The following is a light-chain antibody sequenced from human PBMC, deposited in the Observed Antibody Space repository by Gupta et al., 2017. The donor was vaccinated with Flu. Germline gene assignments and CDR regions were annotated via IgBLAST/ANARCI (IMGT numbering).Light chain of an antibody. CDR3: QQRSNWPWT. V-gene: IGKV3-11*01. CDR1: QSARSY. Sequence: PATLSLSPGERATLSCRASQSARSYLAWYQQTPGQGPRLLIYDVSNRATGIPARFSGSGSGTDFTLTITNLEPEDSAVYYCQQRSNWPWTFGQGTKVEIK. J-gene: IGKJ1*01. CDR2: DVS.